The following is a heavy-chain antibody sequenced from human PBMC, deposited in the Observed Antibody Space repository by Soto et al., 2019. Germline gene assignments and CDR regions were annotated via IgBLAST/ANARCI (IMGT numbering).Heavy chain of an antibody. CDR2: INWNGGST. CDR3: ARDPPYGSGTVPYYYYGMEV. Sequence: PGGSLRLSCAASGSTFDDYGMSWVRQAPGTGLEWVSGINWNGGSTGYADSVKGRFTISRDNAKNSLYLQMNSLRAEDTALYYCARDPPYGSGTVPYYYYGMEVWGQGTTVTVSS. CDR1: GSTFDDYG. V-gene: IGHV3-20*04. J-gene: IGHJ6*02. D-gene: IGHD3-10*01.